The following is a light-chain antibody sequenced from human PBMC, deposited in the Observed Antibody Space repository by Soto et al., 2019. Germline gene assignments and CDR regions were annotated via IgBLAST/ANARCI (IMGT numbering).Light chain of an antibody. CDR3: QHQNGFWT. Sequence: GDRVTIPCRASQSISGSLAWYQQKPGKAPKLLIYEASNLKSGVPSRFSGSGSGTEYTLTISSLQPDDSASYYCQHQNGFWTFGQGTRVEIK. CDR2: EAS. CDR1: QSISGS. V-gene: IGKV1-5*03. J-gene: IGKJ1*01.